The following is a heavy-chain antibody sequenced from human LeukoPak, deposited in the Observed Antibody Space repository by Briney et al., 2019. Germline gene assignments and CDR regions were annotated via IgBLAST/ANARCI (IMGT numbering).Heavy chain of an antibody. J-gene: IGHJ4*02. CDR3: AKYGVGATFDY. Sequence: GGSLRLSCAASGFTFSSYEMNWVRQAPGKGLEWVSYISSSGSTIYYADSVKGRFTISRDNAKNTLYLQMNSLRAEDTAVYYCAKYGVGATFDYWGQGTLVTVSS. CDR1: GFTFSSYE. V-gene: IGHV3-48*03. CDR2: ISSSGSTI. D-gene: IGHD1-26*01.